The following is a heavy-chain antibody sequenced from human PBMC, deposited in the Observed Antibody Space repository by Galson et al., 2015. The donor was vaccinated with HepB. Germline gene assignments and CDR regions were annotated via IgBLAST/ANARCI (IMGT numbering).Heavy chain of an antibody. V-gene: IGHV3-23*01. CDR3: AKDDSHPLNTFDY. CDR2: ISGSGGST. J-gene: IGHJ4*02. D-gene: IGHD3-22*01. CDR1: GFTFDDYA. Sequence: SLRLSCAASGFTFDDYAMTWVRQAPGKGLEWVSSISGSGGSTYYADSVKGRFTISRDNSKNTLYLQMNSLRAEDTAVYYCAKDDSHPLNTFDYWGQGTLVTVSS.